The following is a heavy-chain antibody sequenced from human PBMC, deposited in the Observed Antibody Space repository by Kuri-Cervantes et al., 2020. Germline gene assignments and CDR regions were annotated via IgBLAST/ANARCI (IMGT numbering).Heavy chain of an antibody. J-gene: IGHJ5*01. CDR3: ARGYCSSTSCSAGFDS. Sequence: ASVKVSCKASGYTFTSYDINWVRQATGQGLEWMGWMNPNSGNTGYAQKFQGRVSMTRNTSISTAYMELTSLKPEDTAVYYCARGYCSSTSCSAGFDSWGQGTLVTVSS. CDR1: GYTFTSYD. V-gene: IGHV1-8*02. CDR2: MNPNSGNT. D-gene: IGHD2-2*01.